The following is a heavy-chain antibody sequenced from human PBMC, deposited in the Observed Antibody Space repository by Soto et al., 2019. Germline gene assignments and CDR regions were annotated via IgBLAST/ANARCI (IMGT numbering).Heavy chain of an antibody. J-gene: IGHJ6*02. CDR1: GFTFSSYA. Sequence: PGWSLRLSCAASGFTFSSYAMTWVRQAPGKGLEWVSAISASGGGTYYADSVKGRFTISRDNSKNTLYLQMNSLRAEDTAVFYCAKALGSSSFYGMDVWGQGTTVTVSS. CDR3: AKALGSSSFYGMDV. D-gene: IGHD6-6*01. CDR2: ISASGGGT. V-gene: IGHV3-23*01.